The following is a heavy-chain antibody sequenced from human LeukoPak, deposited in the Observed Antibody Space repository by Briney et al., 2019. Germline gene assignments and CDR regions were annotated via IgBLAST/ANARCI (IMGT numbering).Heavy chain of an antibody. Sequence: PGGSLRLSCAASGFTFSSYWMSWVRQAPGKGLEWVANIKQDGSEKYYVDSGKGRFTISRDNAKNSLNLQMNSLRAEDTAVYYCARDSMLLWFGEGGQGTLVTVSS. J-gene: IGHJ4*02. CDR3: ARDSMLLWFGE. D-gene: IGHD3-10*01. CDR1: GFTFSSYW. V-gene: IGHV3-7*03. CDR2: IKQDGSEK.